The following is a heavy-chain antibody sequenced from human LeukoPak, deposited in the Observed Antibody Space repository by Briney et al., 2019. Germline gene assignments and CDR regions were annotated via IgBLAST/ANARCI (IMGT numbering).Heavy chain of an antibody. J-gene: IGHJ4*02. CDR3: ARLSGTYYAGYDY. CDR2: IDSGGNT. V-gene: IGHV3-53*01. D-gene: IGHD1-26*01. CDR1: GFTVSSNY. Sequence: PGGSLRLSCAASGFTVSSNYMSWVRQAPGKGLEWVSTIDSGGNTYYADSVKGRFTISRDNSKNTLYLQMNSLRAEDTAVYYCARLSGTYYAGYDYWGQGTLVTVSS.